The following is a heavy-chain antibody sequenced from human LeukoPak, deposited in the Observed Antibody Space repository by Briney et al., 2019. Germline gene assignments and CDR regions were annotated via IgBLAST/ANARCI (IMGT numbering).Heavy chain of an antibody. J-gene: IGHJ3*01. CDR1: GFTVSSNY. D-gene: IGHD2-15*01. Sequence: PGGSLRLSCAASGFTVSSNYMSWVRQAPRKGLEWVSAFGASDDSTYYADSVKGRFTISRDNSKDMLYLQMNSLRAEDTAVYYCAKEMSVVAVHDAFDVWGQGTMVSVSS. CDR3: AKEMSVVAVHDAFDV. CDR2: FGASDDST. V-gene: IGHV3-23*01.